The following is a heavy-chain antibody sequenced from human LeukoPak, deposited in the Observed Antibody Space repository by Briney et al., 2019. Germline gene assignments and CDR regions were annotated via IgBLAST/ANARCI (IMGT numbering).Heavy chain of an antibody. V-gene: IGHV3-30*18. CDR1: GFTFSSYG. CDR3: AKSMEYYYDSSAWDAFDI. CDR2: ISYDGSNK. Sequence: QPGRSLRLSCAASGFTFSSYGMHWVRQAPGKGLEWVAVISYDGSNKYYADSVKGRFTISRDNSKNTLCLQMNSLRAEDTAVYYCAKSMEYYYDSSAWDAFDIWGQGTMVTVSS. D-gene: IGHD3-22*01. J-gene: IGHJ3*02.